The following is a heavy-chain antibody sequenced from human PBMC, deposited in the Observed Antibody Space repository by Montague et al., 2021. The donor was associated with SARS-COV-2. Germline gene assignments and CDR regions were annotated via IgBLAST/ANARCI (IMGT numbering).Heavy chain of an antibody. D-gene: IGHD6-13*01. CDR2: IYYSGST. Sequence: SETLSLTCTVSGGSISSYYWSWIRQPPGKGLEWIGSIYYSGSTYYNPSLKSRVTISVDTSKNQFSLKLSSVTAADTAVYYCARDPEATYSSSWYYYYGFDVWGQGTTVTVSS. CDR3: ARDPEATYSSSWYYYYGFDV. CDR1: GGSISSYY. V-gene: IGHV4-39*07. J-gene: IGHJ6*02.